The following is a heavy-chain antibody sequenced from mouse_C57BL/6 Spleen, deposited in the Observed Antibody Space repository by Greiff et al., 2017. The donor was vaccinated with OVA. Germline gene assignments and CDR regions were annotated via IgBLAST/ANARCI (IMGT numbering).Heavy chain of an antibody. D-gene: IGHD3-2*02. Sequence: QVHVKQSGAELVRPGASVTLSCKASGYTFTDYEMHWVKQTPVHGLEWIGAIDPETGGTAYNQKFKGKAILTADKSSSTAYMELRSLTSEDSAVYYCTRSGDSSGYGAYWGQGTLVTVSA. J-gene: IGHJ3*01. V-gene: IGHV1-15*01. CDR2: IDPETGGT. CDR3: TRSGDSSGYGAY. CDR1: GYTFTDYE.